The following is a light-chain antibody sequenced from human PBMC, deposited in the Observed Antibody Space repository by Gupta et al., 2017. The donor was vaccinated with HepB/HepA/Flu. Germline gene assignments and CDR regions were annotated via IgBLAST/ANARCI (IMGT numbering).Light chain of an antibody. CDR2: DVT. CDR3: SSYTSSRTVV. V-gene: IGLV2-14*01. CDR1: SSDVGGYNY. Sequence: QSALTQPASVSGSPGQSIAISCTGTSSDVGGYNYVSWYQQHPGKAPNVIIYDVTNRPSGVSNRFSGSKSGNTASLTISGRQAEDEADYYCSSYTSSRTVVFGGGTKLTVL. J-gene: IGLJ2*01.